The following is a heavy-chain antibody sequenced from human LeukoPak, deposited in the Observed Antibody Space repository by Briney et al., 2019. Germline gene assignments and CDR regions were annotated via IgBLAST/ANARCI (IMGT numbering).Heavy chain of an antibody. J-gene: IGHJ4*02. Sequence: SGILSLTCAVAGGSISSTTWWSWVRQPPGKGLEWIGEIYHSGSTNYHPSLKSRVSISLDKSKNQFSLNLSSVTAADTAVYYCARAVVGASSWQNKINFDYWGQGTLVTVSS. CDR2: IYHSGST. CDR1: GGSISSTTW. V-gene: IGHV4-4*02. CDR3: ARAVVGASSWQNKINFDY. D-gene: IGHD6-13*01.